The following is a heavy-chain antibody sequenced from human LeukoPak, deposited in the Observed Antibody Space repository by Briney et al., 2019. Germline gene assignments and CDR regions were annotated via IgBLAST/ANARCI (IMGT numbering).Heavy chain of an antibody. D-gene: IGHD6-13*01. CDR1: GLTFSRYA. CDR2: IRGSGGYT. V-gene: IGHV3-23*01. J-gene: IGHJ3*02. Sequence: GRSLRLSCAASGLTFSRYAMSWVRQDAGKGLESDPSIRGSGGYTSYADSVKGRFTIPRDNSKNTLYLQMNSLRAEDTSVYYCVVQVYSSCWYIGACDIWGQGTMVTVSS. CDR3: VVQVYSSCWYIGACDI.